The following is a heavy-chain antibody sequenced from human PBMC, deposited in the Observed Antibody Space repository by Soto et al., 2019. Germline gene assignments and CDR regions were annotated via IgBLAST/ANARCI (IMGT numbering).Heavy chain of an antibody. J-gene: IGHJ1*01. D-gene: IGHD6-19*01. CDR3: AREVAGTGYFQH. V-gene: IGHV1-46*01. CDR1: GDTFTSYF. Sequence: ASVKVSCKASGDTFTSYFMHWVRQAPGQGLEWMGTINPSGDSTSIPQKFQGRVIMIRDTSTSTVYLELSSLRSDDTAVYYCAREVAGTGYFQHWGQGTLVTVSS. CDR2: INPSGDST.